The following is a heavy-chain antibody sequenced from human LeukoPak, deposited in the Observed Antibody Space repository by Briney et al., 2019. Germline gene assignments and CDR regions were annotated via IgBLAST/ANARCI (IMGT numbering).Heavy chain of an antibody. J-gene: IGHJ6*03. V-gene: IGHV1-18*01. CDR1: GYTFTSYD. CDR3: ARVGWERWLYPLGYYYYYMDV. D-gene: IGHD5-24*01. CDR2: ISAYNGNT. Sequence: ASVKVSCKASGYTFTSYDINWVRQATGQGLEWMGWISAYNGNTNYAQKLQGRVTMTTDTSTSTAYMELRSLRSDDTAVYYCARVGWERWLYPLGYYYYYMDVWGKGTTVTVSS.